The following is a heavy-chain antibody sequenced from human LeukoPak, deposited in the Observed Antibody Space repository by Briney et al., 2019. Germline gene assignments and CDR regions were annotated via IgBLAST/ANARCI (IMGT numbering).Heavy chain of an antibody. CDR1: GFIFNRHW. CDR3: VRDDDIYGFDY. Sequence: PGGSLRLSCAASGFIFNRHWMHWVRQAPGEGLVCVARIKNEGTYRDYAGFVKGRFTISRDNAKNRLYLQMNSLRVEDTARYYCVRDDDIYGFDYWGQGTVVTVSS. CDR2: IKNEGTYR. D-gene: IGHD3-3*02. V-gene: IGHV3-74*01. J-gene: IGHJ4*02.